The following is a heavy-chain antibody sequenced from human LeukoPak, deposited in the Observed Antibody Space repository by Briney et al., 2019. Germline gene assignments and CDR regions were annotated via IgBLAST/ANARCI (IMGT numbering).Heavy chain of an antibody. J-gene: IGHJ4*02. V-gene: IGHV3-66*01. CDR2: IYSGGST. CDR1: EFSVGSNY. D-gene: IGHD3-16*02. Sequence: GGSLRLSCAASEFSVGSNYMTWVRQAPGKGLEWVSLIYSGGSTYYADSVKGRFTISRDNSKNTLYLQMNSLRAEDTAVYYCAKAAGVKTFGEVIVSTHRPNIDYWGQGTLVIVSS. CDR3: AKAAGVKTFGEVIVSTHRPNIDY.